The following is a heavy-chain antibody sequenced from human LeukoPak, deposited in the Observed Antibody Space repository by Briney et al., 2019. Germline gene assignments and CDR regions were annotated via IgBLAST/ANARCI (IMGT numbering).Heavy chain of an antibody. CDR3: ARDVDVVRGIAAAGDFDY. Sequence: QPGGSLRLSCAASGFTFRDAWMTWVRQAPGKGLEWVANIQQHGSETYYGDSVKGRFTISRDNAKNSLYLQMNSLRAEDTAVYYCARDVDVVRGIAAAGDFDYWGQGTLVTVSS. D-gene: IGHD6-13*01. V-gene: IGHV3-7*01. CDR1: GFTFRDAW. CDR2: IQQHGSET. J-gene: IGHJ4*02.